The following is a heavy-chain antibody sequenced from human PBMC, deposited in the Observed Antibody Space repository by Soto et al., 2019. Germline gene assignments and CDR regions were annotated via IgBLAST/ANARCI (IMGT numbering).Heavy chain of an antibody. CDR3: ARGGYVWGSYRPNPGFDY. Sequence: QVQLQQWGAGLLKPSETLSLTCAVYGGSFSGYYWSWIRQPPGKGLEWIGEINHSGSTNYNPSLKSRVTRSVDTSKNQFSLKLSSVTAADPAVYYCARGGYVWGSYRPNPGFDYWGQGTLVTVSS. CDR2: INHSGST. D-gene: IGHD3-16*02. CDR1: GGSFSGYY. J-gene: IGHJ4*02. V-gene: IGHV4-34*01.